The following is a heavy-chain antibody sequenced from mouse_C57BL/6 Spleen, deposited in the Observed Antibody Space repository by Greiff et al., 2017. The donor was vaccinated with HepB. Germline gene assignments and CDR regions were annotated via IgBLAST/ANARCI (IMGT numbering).Heavy chain of an antibody. J-gene: IGHJ4*01. D-gene: IGHD1-1*01. CDR3: ARKGGYYYGSSYGYYAMDY. V-gene: IGHV2-2*01. CDR2: IWSGGST. Sequence: QVQLQQSGPGLVQPSQSLSITCTVSGFSLTSYGVHWVRQSPGKGLEWLGVIWSGGSTDYNAAFISRLSISKDNSKSQVFFKMNSLQADDTAIYYCARKGGYYYGSSYGYYAMDYWGQGTSVTVSS. CDR1: GFSLTSYG.